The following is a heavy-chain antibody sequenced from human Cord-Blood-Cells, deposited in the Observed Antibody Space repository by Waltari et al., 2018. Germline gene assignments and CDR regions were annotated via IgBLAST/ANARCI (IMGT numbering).Heavy chain of an antibody. Sequence: EVQLVESGGGLVQPGGSLRLSCAAYGFTFRSYWMSWVRQAPGKGLEWVANIKQDGSEKYDVDSVKGRFTISRDNAKNSLYLQMNSLRAEDTAVYYCARDAEMYGMDVWGQGTTVTVSS. V-gene: IGHV3-7*01. CDR1: GFTFRSYW. J-gene: IGHJ6*02. CDR3: ARDAEMYGMDV. CDR2: IKQDGSEK.